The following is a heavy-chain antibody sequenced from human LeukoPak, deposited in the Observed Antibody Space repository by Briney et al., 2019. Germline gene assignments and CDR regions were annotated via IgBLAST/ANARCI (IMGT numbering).Heavy chain of an antibody. CDR3: AKEGRGYCSGGSCYGVLIVDFYLDY. D-gene: IGHD2-15*01. Sequence: GRSLRLAWAASGFTVSSYAISWGRHAPGKWLEWVSAISGSGGSTHYAYSVKGRFTISRDNSKNTLYLQINSLRAEATALYYCAKEGRGYCSGGSCYGVLIVDFYLDYWGQGTLVTVSS. CDR2: ISGSGGST. J-gene: IGHJ4*02. CDR1: GFTVSSYA. V-gene: IGHV3-23*01.